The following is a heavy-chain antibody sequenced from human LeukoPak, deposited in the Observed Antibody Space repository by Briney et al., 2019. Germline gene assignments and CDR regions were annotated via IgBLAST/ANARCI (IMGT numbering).Heavy chain of an antibody. J-gene: IGHJ5*02. V-gene: IGHV1-18*01. CDR3: ARVTRATVVPCIWFDP. CDR2: ISAYNGNT. D-gene: IGHD4-23*01. CDR1: GYTFTSYG. Sequence: ASVKVSCKASGYTFTSYGISWVRQAPGQGLEWMGWISAYNGNTNYAQKLQGRVTLTTDTSTSTAYTELRSLRSDDTAVYYCARVTRATVVPCIWFDPWRQGTVVTVSS.